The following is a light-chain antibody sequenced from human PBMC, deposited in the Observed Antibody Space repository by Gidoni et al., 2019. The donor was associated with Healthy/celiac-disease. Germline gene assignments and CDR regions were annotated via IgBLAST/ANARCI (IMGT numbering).Light chain of an antibody. J-gene: IGKJ5*01. Sequence: DIQMTQSPSSLSASVGDRVTITCQASQDISNYLNWYQQKPGTAPTLLIYDASNLETGVPSRFSGSGSGTDFTFTISSLQPEDIATYYCQQYDNLPITFGQGTRLEIK. CDR1: QDISNY. V-gene: IGKV1-33*01. CDR3: QQYDNLPIT. CDR2: DAS.